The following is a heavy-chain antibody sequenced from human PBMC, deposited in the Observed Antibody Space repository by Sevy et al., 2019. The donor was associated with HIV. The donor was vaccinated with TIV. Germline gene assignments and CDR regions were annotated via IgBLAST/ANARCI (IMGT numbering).Heavy chain of an antibody. Sequence: GGSLRLSCAASGFIFSSYGMHWVRQAPGKGLEWVTFIRNDGSTKYYADSVRGRFTISRDNSKRTVYLQMSRLRPEDTAVYYCAKVPHPAVTTSYGMDVWGQGTTVTVSS. V-gene: IGHV3-30*02. CDR1: GFIFSSYG. CDR3: AKVPHPAVTTSYGMDV. CDR2: IRNDGSTK. D-gene: IGHD4-17*01. J-gene: IGHJ6*02.